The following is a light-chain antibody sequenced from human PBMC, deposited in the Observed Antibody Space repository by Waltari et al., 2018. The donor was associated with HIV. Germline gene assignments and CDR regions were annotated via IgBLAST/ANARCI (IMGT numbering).Light chain of an antibody. CDR2: EDN. J-gene: IGLJ2*01. V-gene: IGLV6-57*01. CDR1: SGSIASHY. Sequence: NFMLTQPHSVSESPGKTVTIPCTRSSGSIASHYVQWYQQRPGRSPTTVIYEDNQRPSGVPDRFSGSIDSSSNSASLTISRLKTEDEADYYCQSYDSSNHLIFGGGTKLTVL. CDR3: QSYDSSNHLI.